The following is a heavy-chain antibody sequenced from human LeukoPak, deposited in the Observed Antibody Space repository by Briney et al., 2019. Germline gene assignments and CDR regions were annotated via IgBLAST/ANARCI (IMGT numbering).Heavy chain of an antibody. Sequence: GGSLRLSCAASGFTFSSYSMNWVRQAPGKGLEWVSSISSSSSYIYYADSVKGRFTISRDNSKNTLYLQMNSLRAEDTAVYYCAKDKGGGSGSYSNYWGQGTLVTVSS. CDR2: ISSSSSYI. J-gene: IGHJ4*02. D-gene: IGHD1-26*01. CDR1: GFTFSSYS. V-gene: IGHV3-21*01. CDR3: AKDKGGGSGSYSNY.